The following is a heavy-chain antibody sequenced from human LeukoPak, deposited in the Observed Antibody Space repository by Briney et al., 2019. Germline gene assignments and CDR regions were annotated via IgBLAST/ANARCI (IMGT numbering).Heavy chain of an antibody. J-gene: IGHJ4*02. CDR2: INNVGSHI. D-gene: IGHD4-17*01. V-gene: IGHV3-21*01. Sequence: GGSLRLSCAASGFTFSSSAMNWVRQAPGKGLEWVSSINNVGSHIYYADSVKGRFTISRDNAKNSLYLQMNSLRAEDTAVYYCARANYGIDYWGQGTLVTVSS. CDR3: ARANYGIDY. CDR1: GFTFSSSA.